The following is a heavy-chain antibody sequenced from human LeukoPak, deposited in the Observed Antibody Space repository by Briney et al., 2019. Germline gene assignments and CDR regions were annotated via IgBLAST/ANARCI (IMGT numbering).Heavy chain of an antibody. CDR2: ISYDGSNK. CDR1: GFTFSSYA. D-gene: IGHD3-16*01. CDR3: ARDLGYSFDY. Sequence: QPGGSLRLSCAASGFTFSSYAMHWVRQAPGKGLEWVAVISYDGSNKYYADSVKGRFTISRDNSKNTLYLQMNSLRAEDTAVYYCARDLGYSFDYWGQGTLVTVSS. V-gene: IGHV3-30-3*01. J-gene: IGHJ4*02.